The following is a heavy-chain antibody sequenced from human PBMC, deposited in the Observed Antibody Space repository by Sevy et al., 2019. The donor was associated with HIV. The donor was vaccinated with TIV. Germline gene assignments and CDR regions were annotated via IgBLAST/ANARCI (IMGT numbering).Heavy chain of an antibody. D-gene: IGHD3-10*01. CDR3: AKLGWFGELLHYYNGMDV. V-gene: IGHV3-30*18. J-gene: IGHJ6*02. CDR2: ISNDGSGE. Sequence: GGSLRLSCAASGFTFRSYGMHWVRQAPGKGLDWVAVISNDGSGESYTGSVKGRFTISRDNSKNTLYLQMNSLRREDTAVYYCAKLGWFGELLHYYNGMDVWGQGTTVTVSS. CDR1: GFTFRSYG.